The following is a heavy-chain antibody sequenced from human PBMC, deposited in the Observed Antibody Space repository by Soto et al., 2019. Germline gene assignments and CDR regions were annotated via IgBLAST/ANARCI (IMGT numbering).Heavy chain of an antibody. V-gene: IGHV4-31*03. CDR1: GGSVSSNIYY. J-gene: IGHJ4*02. Sequence: QVQLQESGPGLVKPSQTLSLTCTVSGGSVSSNIYYWTWIRQHPGKGPEWIGHIYYSGSTYYNPSLKSRVTLSLDTAKNQVSLKLTSVTAADTAVYYCARGYDYDSGGYFFDYWGQGTLVTVSS. CDR3: ARGYDYDSGGYFFDY. D-gene: IGHD3-22*01. CDR2: IYYSGST.